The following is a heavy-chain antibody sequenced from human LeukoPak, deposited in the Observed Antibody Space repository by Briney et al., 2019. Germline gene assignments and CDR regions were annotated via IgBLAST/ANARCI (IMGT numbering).Heavy chain of an antibody. D-gene: IGHD6-13*01. CDR1: GGSISSSSYY. CDR3: ARLAAAGRTSYYFDY. J-gene: IGHJ4*02. Sequence: SETLSLTCTVSGGSISSSSYYWGWIRQPPGKGLEWIGSIYYSGSTYYNPSLKSRVTISVDTSKNQFSLKLSSVTAADTAVYYCARLAAAGRTSYYFDYWGQGTLVTVSS. CDR2: IYYSGST. V-gene: IGHV4-39*07.